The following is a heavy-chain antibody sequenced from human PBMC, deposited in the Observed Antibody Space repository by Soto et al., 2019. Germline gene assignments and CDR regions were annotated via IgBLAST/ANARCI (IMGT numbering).Heavy chain of an antibody. Sequence: ASVKVSCKASGYTFTHYYMHWVRQAPGQGLEWMGIINPNGGSTTYAQRFRAGFTMTRDTSTSTVYMELSSLRSEDSAAYYCATSVNSAMAFDYWGQGTLVTVSS. CDR2: INPNGGST. V-gene: IGHV1-46*01. CDR1: GYTFTHYY. D-gene: IGHD5-18*01. CDR3: ATSVNSAMAFDY. J-gene: IGHJ4*02.